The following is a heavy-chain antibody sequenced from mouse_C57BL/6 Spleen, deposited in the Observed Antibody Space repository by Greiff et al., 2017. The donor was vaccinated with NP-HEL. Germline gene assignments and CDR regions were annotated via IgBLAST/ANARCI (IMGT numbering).Heavy chain of an antibody. Sequence: EVQLQQSGAELVRPGASVKLSCTASGFNIKDDYMHWVKQRPEQGLEWIGWIDPENGDTEYASKFQGKATITADTSSNTAYLQLRSLTSEDTAVYYCTTRSSSGYIYAMDYWGQGTSVTVSS. CDR3: TTRSSSGYIYAMDY. CDR2: IDPENGDT. J-gene: IGHJ4*01. CDR1: GFNIKDDY. D-gene: IGHD3-2*02. V-gene: IGHV14-4*01.